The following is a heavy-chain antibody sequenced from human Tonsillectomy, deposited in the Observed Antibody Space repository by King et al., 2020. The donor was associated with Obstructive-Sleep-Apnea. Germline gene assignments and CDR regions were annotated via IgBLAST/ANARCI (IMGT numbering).Heavy chain of an antibody. CDR2: LSYDGSSK. CDR1: GFSVSNYA. CDR3: ARGKLYGSGRDSWFDP. V-gene: IGHV3-30*04. Sequence: QLVQSGGGVVQPGRSLRLSCAASGFSVSNYALNWVRQAPGKGLEWVAVLSYDGSSKYYGDSVRGRFTISRDNSKNTMYLQMNSLRPGDTAVYYCARGKLYGSGRDSWFDPWGQGTLVTVSS. J-gene: IGHJ5*02. D-gene: IGHD3-10*01.